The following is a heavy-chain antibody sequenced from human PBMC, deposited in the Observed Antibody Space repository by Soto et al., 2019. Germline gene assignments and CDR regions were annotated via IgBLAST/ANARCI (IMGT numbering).Heavy chain of an antibody. CDR2: IIPIFGTA. CDR3: ARAGIAAQEINYYGMDV. CDR1: GGTFSSYA. D-gene: IGHD6-6*01. J-gene: IGHJ6*02. V-gene: IGHV1-69*01. Sequence: QVQLVQSGAEVKKPGSSVKVSCKASGGTFSSYAISWVRQAPGQGLEWMGGIIPIFGTANYAQKLQGRVTITADEPTSTAYMQLSSLRSEDTAVYYCARAGIAAQEINYYGMDVWGQGTTVTVSS.